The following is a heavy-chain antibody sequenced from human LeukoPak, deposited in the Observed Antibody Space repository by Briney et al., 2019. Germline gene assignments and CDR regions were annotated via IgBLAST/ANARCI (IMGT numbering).Heavy chain of an antibody. CDR2: MSPNSGNT. V-gene: IGHV1-8*01. D-gene: IGHD1-14*01. CDR1: GNTLNELS. CDR3: TSGPPEWGFDL. J-gene: IGHJ2*01. Sequence: ASVKVSCTVSGNTLNELSMHWVRQATGQGLEWMGWMSPNSGNTGYAQKFQGRVTMTRDTSISTAYMELNSLRSEDTAVYYCTSGPPEWGFDLWGRGTLVTVSS.